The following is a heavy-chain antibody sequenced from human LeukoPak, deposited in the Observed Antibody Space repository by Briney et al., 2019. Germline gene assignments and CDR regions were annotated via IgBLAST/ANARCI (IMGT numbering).Heavy chain of an antibody. V-gene: IGHV3-30-3*01. Sequence: GGSLRLSCAASGFTFNSYAMHWVRQARGQGLEWVAVISYHGANKYYADSVKGRFTISRDNSKNTLYLQMNSLRPEDTAVYYCARDGYCSGGGCYLEYLQHWGQGTLVTVSS. J-gene: IGHJ1*01. CDR3: ARDGYCSGGGCYLEYLQH. CDR1: GFTFNSYA. CDR2: ISYHGANK. D-gene: IGHD2-15*01.